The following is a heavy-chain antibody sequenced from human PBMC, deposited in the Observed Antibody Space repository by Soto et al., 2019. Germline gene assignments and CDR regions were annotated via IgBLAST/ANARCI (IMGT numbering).Heavy chain of an antibody. CDR3: ARGLKYCSGGSCSYYFDH. CDR1: GGSFSGYY. Sequence: PSETLSLTCAVYGGSFSGYYWSWIRQPPGKGLEWIGEINHSGSTNYNPSLKSRVTISVDTSKNQFSLKLSSVTAADTAVYYCARGLKYCSGGSCSYYFDHWGQGTLVTVSS. CDR2: INHSGST. D-gene: IGHD2-15*01. V-gene: IGHV4-34*01. J-gene: IGHJ4*02.